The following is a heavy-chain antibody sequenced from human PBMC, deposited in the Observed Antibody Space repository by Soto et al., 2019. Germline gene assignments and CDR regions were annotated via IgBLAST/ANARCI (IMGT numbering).Heavy chain of an antibody. J-gene: IGHJ6*02. D-gene: IGHD5-12*01. CDR1: GFTFSSYG. CDR3: AKDLRGEYSGYGLRHYYYYGMDV. Sequence: PGGSLRLSCAASGFTFSSYGMHWVRQAPGKGLEWVAAISYDGSNKYYADSVKGRFTISRDNSKNTLYLQMNSLRAEDTAVYYCAKDLRGEYSGYGLRHYYYYGMDVWGQGTTVTVSS. CDR2: ISYDGSNK. V-gene: IGHV3-30*18.